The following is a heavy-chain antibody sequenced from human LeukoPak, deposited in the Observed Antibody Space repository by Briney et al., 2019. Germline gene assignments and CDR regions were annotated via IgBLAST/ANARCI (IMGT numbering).Heavy chain of an antibody. J-gene: IGHJ5*02. V-gene: IGHV1-2*02. Sequence: ASVKVSCKASGYTFTGYYMHWVRQAPGQGLEWMGWINPNSGGTNYAQKFQGRVTMTRDTSISTAYMDLSRLRSDDTAVYYCAKDYEPLVGVHRWGDWFDPWGQGTLVTVSS. CDR1: GYTFTGYY. D-gene: IGHD1-26*01. CDR2: INPNSGGT. CDR3: AKDYEPLVGVHRWGDWFDP.